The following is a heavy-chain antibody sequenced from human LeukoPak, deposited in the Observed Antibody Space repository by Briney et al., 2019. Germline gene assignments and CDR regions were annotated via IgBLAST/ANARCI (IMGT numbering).Heavy chain of an antibody. Sequence: SETLSLTCAVYGGSFSGYYWSWIRQPPGKGLEWIGEINHSGSTNYNPSLKSRVTISVDKSKNQFSLKLSSVTAADTAVYYCARAEKHRPTAALKSWGQGTLVTVSS. V-gene: IGHV4-34*01. D-gene: IGHD6-13*01. CDR1: GGSFSGYY. CDR2: INHSGST. J-gene: IGHJ5*02. CDR3: ARAEKHRPTAALKS.